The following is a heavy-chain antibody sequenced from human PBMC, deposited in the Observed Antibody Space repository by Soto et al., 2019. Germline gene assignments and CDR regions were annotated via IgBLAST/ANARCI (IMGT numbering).Heavy chain of an antibody. V-gene: IGHV3-15*01. J-gene: IGHJ3*02. CDR1: GFTFSNAW. D-gene: IGHD5-18*01. Sequence: GGSLRLSCAASGFTFSNAWMSWVRQAPGKGLEWVGRIKSKTDGGTTDYAAPVKGRFTISRDDSKNTLYLQMNSLKTEDTAVYYCTTDEPLGYSYGQGAFDIWGQGTMVTVS. CDR2: IKSKTDGGTT. CDR3: TTDEPLGYSYGQGAFDI.